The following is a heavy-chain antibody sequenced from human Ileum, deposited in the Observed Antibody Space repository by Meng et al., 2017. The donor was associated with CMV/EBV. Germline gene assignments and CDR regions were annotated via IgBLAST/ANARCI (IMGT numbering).Heavy chain of an antibody. CDR3: ARAAARGVPVDL. J-gene: IGHJ5*02. CDR2: IHPTGTT. V-gene: IGHV4-4*07. Sequence: QVQLQESGPRLLQPWATLSLTCTVTGGSLTSYYWTWIRQPAGKGLEWIGRIHPTGTTDDNPSLRSRVSMSLDKSKNQFSLKLTSVTAADTAVYYCARAAARGVPVDLWGQGTLVTVSS. CDR1: GGSLTSYY. D-gene: IGHD3-10*01.